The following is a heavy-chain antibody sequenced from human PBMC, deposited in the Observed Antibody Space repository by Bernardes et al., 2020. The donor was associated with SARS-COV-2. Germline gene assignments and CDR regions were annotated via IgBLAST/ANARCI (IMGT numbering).Heavy chain of an antibody. CDR1: GRSISSCGFY. Sequence: SETLSLTCSVSGRSISSCGFYWTWIRRHPEKDLEWIGYSSGSGSPYYNPSLSRRLTISLETSKNQFSLRLRYVTAADTAVYYCARASLLRGWGISDHGLDVWGQGTKVTVSS. D-gene: IGHD3-16*01. J-gene: IGHJ6*02. CDR3: ARASLLRGWGISDHGLDV. CDR2: SSGSGSP. V-gene: IGHV4-31*03.